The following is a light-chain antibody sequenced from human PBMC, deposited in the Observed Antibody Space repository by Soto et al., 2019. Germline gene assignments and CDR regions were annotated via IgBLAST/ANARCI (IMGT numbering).Light chain of an antibody. J-gene: IGKJ4*01. Sequence: DIVMTQSPDSLAVSLGERATINCKSSQSVLYRSNNKNNLAWFQQRAGQPPRLLIYWASTRESGVPDRFSGSGSGTDFTLTISSMQIEDVAVYYCLQYFSTPLTFGGGTKVDIK. CDR2: WAS. CDR3: LQYFSTPLT. CDR1: QSVLYRSNNKNN. V-gene: IGKV4-1*01.